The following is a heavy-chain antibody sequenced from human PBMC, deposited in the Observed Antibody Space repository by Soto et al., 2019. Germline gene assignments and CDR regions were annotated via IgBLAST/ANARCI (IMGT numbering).Heavy chain of an antibody. D-gene: IGHD5-18*01. CDR2: IIPIFGTA. J-gene: IGHJ6*02. Sequence: QVQLVQSGAEVKKPGSSVKVSCKASGGTFSSYAISWVRQAPGQGLEWMGGIIPIFGTANYAQKFQGRVTITADKSTSTAYMELSSLRSEDTSVYYCAREGYSYGDYYYGMDVWGQGTTVTVSS. CDR3: AREGYSYGDYYYGMDV. V-gene: IGHV1-69*06. CDR1: GGTFSSYA.